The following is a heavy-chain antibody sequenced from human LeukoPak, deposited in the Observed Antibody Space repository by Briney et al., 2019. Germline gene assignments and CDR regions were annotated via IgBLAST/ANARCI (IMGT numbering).Heavy chain of an antibody. V-gene: IGHV4-38-2*02. CDR2: IYHSGST. CDR3: ARDLSDYYNYRNDAFDI. CDR1: GYSISSVYY. J-gene: IGHJ3*02. Sequence: SETLSLTCAVSGYSISSVYYWGWIRPPPGKGLEWIGIIYHSGSTYYNPSLKSRVTISVDTSKNQFSLKLSSVTAADTAVYYCARDLSDYYNYRNDAFDIWGQGTMVTVSS. D-gene: IGHD4-11*01.